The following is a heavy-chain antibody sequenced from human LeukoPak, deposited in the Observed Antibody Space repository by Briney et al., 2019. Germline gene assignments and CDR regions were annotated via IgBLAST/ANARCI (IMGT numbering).Heavy chain of an antibody. D-gene: IGHD3-22*01. V-gene: IGHV4-39*07. J-gene: IGHJ3*02. CDR1: GGSISSSSYY. Sequence: TSETLSLTCTVSGGSISSSSYYWGWIRQPPGKGLEWIGSIYYSGSTYYNPSLKSRVTISVDTSKNQFFLKLSSVTAADTAVYYCARVHGVYYYDSSGYQSDAFDIWGQGTMVTVSS. CDR3: ARVHGVYYYDSSGYQSDAFDI. CDR2: IYYSGST.